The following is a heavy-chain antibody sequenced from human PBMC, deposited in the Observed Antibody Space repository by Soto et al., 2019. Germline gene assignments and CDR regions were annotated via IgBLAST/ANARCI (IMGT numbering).Heavy chain of an antibody. CDR3: ARVLGVPVSE. CDR1: GRSVSSVGDS. CDR2: VYHNGRP. D-gene: IGHD6-19*01. J-gene: IGHJ4*02. V-gene: IGHV4-30-2*06. Sequence: QVQLQESGSGLVKPSQTLSLTCAVSGRSVSSVGDSWNWIRQSPGKGLEWIGYVYHNGRPYYNPFPQGRVTISLGKSKNPFSLRLNSVAAAGTAVYFCARVLGVPVSEWGQGLLVNVSS.